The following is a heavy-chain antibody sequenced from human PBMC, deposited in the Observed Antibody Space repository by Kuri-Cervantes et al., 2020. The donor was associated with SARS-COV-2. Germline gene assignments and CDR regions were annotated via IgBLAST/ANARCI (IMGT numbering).Heavy chain of an antibody. CDR3: ARGMIQGALDI. J-gene: IGHJ3*02. CDR1: GGSFSGFL. Sequence: SETLSLTCAVYGGSFSGFLWTWIRQPPGKGLEWIGEINHSGITNHNPSLKRRVTISIDTSKNQFSLTLTSVTAADTAVYYCARGMIQGALDIWGQGTMVTVSS. V-gene: IGHV4-34*01. D-gene: IGHD5-18*01. CDR2: INHSGIT.